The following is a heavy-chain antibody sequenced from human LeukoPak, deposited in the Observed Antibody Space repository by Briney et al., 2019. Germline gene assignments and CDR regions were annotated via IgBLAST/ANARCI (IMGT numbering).Heavy chain of an antibody. D-gene: IGHD5-18*01. V-gene: IGHV5-51*01. J-gene: IGHJ6*03. CDR1: GYIFTSYW. Sequence: GESPKISCKGSGYIFTSYWIGWVRQIPGKGLEWMGIIYPGDSDTRYSPSFQGQVTISADKSISTAYLQWSSLKASDTAMYYCARVWDTALYYYYMDVWGKGTTVTVSS. CDR3: ARVWDTALYYYYMDV. CDR2: IYPGDSDT.